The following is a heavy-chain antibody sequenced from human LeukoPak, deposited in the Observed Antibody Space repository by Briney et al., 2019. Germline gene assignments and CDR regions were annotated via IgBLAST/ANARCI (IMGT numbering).Heavy chain of an antibody. J-gene: IGHJ4*02. Sequence: GGSLRLSCAASGFTFSSYWMSWVRQAPGKGLEWVANIKQDGSEKYYVDSVKGRFTISRDNAKNSLYLQMNSLRAEDTAVYYCARVGGSRWVRGAMRYFDYWGQGTLVTVSS. D-gene: IGHD3-10*01. CDR1: GFTFSSYW. V-gene: IGHV3-7*01. CDR3: ARVGGSRWVRGAMRYFDY. CDR2: IKQDGSEK.